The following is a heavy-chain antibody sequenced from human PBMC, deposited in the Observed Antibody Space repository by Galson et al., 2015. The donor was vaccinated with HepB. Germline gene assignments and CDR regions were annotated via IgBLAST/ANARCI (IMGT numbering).Heavy chain of an antibody. CDR1: GGTFSSYA. D-gene: IGHD3-22*01. J-gene: IGHJ3*02. V-gene: IGHV1-69*04. CDR3: ARDNRNYYDDSGRNAFDI. Sequence: SVKVSCKASGGTFSSYAISWVRQAPGRGLEWMGRIIPILGVASYAQMFKDRVTITADKSSTTAFMDLSTLTSEDTAMYYCARDNRNYYDDSGRNAFDIWGQGTMVTVSS. CDR2: IIPILGVA.